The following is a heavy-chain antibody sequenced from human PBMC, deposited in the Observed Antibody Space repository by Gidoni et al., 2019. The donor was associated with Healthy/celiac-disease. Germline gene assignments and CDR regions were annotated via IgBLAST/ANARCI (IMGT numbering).Heavy chain of an antibody. CDR2: ISYDGSNK. V-gene: IGHV3-30-3*01. CDR3: ARGWGTVTTPRGVDY. CDR1: GFTFSSYA. D-gene: IGHD4-17*01. Sequence: QVQLVESGGGVVQPGRSLRLSCAASGFTFSSYAMHWVRQAPGKGLEWVAVISYDGSNKYYADSVKGRFTISRDNSKNTLYLQMNSLRAEDTAVYYCARGWGTVTTPRGVDYWGQGTLVTVSS. J-gene: IGHJ4*02.